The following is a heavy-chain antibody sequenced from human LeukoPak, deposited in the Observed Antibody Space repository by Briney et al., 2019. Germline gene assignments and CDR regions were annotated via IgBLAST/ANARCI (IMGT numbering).Heavy chain of an antibody. J-gene: IGHJ3*02. CDR3: ARRRPHDGFDI. Sequence: GESLKISCKGSGYSFTIYWIGWVRQMPGKGLEWMGIIYPGDSDTRYSPSFQGQVTISADKSISTAYLQWSSLKASDTAMYCCARRRPHDGFDIWGQGTLVTVSS. CDR2: IYPGDSDT. V-gene: IGHV5-51*01. CDR1: GYSFTIYW.